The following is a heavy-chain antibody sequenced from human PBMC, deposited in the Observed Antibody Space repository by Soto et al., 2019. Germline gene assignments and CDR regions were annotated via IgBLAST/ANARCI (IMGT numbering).Heavy chain of an antibody. Sequence: QVQVVQSGDEVKETGASVRVSCKTSGYSFTAYGISWVRQAPGQGLEWMGWISCYNGKTKYAQKVQGRVTMTTDTSTSTAYMEVTSLRSDDTAIYYCARDAPPPELRFLEWHNYDYNGMDVWGQVTTVTVSS. D-gene: IGHD3-3*01. CDR1: GYSFTAYG. CDR2: ISCYNGKT. V-gene: IGHV1-18*01. J-gene: IGHJ6*02. CDR3: ARDAPPPELRFLEWHNYDYNGMDV.